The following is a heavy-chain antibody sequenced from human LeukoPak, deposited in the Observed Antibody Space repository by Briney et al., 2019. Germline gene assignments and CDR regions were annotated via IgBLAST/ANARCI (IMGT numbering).Heavy chain of an antibody. CDR2: IYYSGST. J-gene: IGHJ4*02. V-gene: IGHV4-38-2*02. Sequence: SETLSLTCTVSGYSISSSYYWGWIRQPPGKGLEWIGSIYYSGSTYYNPSLKSRVTISVDTSKNQFSLKLSSVTAADTAVYYCATYGSRTWYIFDYWGQGTLVTVSS. D-gene: IGHD3-10*01. CDR1: GYSISSSYY. CDR3: ATYGSRTWYIFDY.